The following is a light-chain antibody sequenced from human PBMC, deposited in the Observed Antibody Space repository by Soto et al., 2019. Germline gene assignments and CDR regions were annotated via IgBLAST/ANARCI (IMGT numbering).Light chain of an antibody. CDR3: QHYDIYPWT. Sequence: DIQMTQSPSTLSASVGDRVTITCRASQSINKWLAWYQQKPGKAPKLLIYKASSLETGVPSRFSGSGSGTDFTLTINGLQPGDFATYYCQHYDIYPWTFGQGTKVEIK. J-gene: IGKJ1*01. V-gene: IGKV1-5*03. CDR1: QSINKW. CDR2: KAS.